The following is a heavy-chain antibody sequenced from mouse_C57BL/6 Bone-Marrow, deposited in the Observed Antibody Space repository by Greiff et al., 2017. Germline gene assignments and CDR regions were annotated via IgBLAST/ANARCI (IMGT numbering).Heavy chain of an antibody. J-gene: IGHJ4*01. CDR3: ARDITTVVAPRAMDY. D-gene: IGHD1-1*01. Sequence: EVKLQESGPGLVKPSQSLSLTCSVTGHSITSGYYWNWIRQFPGNKLEWMGYISYDGSNNYNPSLKNRISITRDTSKNQFFLKLNSVTTEDTATYYCARDITTVVAPRAMDYWGQGTSVTVSS. CDR1: GHSITSGYY. V-gene: IGHV3-6*01. CDR2: ISYDGSN.